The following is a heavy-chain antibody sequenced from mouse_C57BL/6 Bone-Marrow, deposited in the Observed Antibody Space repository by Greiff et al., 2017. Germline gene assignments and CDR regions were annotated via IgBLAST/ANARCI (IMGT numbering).Heavy chain of an antibody. Sequence: VQLQQSGAELVRPGASVTLSCKASGYTFTDYEMHWVKQTPVHGLEWIGAIDPETGGTAYNQKFKGKAILTADKSSSTAYMELRSLTSEDSAVYYCTITVVATPYFDYWGQGTTLTVSS. CDR3: TITVVATPYFDY. CDR1: GYTFTDYE. J-gene: IGHJ2*01. CDR2: IDPETGGT. D-gene: IGHD1-1*01. V-gene: IGHV1-15*01.